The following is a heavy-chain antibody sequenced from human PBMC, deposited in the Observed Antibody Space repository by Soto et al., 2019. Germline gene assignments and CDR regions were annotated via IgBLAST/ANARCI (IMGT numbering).Heavy chain of an antibody. D-gene: IGHD1-26*01. CDR2: FYYSGST. CDR3: ARGESFYGTDV. J-gene: IGHJ6*02. Sequence: SETLSLTCTVSGVSVSSGSYYWSWIRQPPGKGLEWIGYFYYSGSTNYNPSLKSRVTISVDTSKNQFSLKLSSVTAADTAVYYCARGESFYGTDVWGQGTTVTVSS. V-gene: IGHV4-61*01. CDR1: GVSVSSGSYY.